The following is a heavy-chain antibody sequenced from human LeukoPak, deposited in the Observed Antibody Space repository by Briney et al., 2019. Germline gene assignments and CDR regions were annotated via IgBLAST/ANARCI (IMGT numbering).Heavy chain of an antibody. CDR3: AKEREWFGELPLGY. CDR1: GFTFSSYG. CDR2: ISNDGSNE. Sequence: GGSLRLSCAASGFTFSSYGMHWVRQAPGKGLEWEAVISNDGSNEYYADSVKGRFTISRDNSKNTLYLQMNSLRAEDTAVYYCAKEREWFGELPLGYWGQGTLVTVSS. V-gene: IGHV3-30*18. D-gene: IGHD3-10*01. J-gene: IGHJ4*02.